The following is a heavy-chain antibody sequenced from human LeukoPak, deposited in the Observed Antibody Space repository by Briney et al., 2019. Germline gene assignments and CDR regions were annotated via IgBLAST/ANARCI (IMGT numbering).Heavy chain of an antibody. CDR3: ARVRYADYYDSSGYGGWFDP. CDR2: ISAYNGNI. CDR1: GYTFTSYG. D-gene: IGHD3-22*01. V-gene: IGHV1-18*01. Sequence: ASVKVSCKASGYTFTSYGISWVRQAPGQGLEWMGWISAYNGNINYAQKLQGRVTMTTDTSTSTAYMELRSLRSDDTAVYYCARVRYADYYDSSGYGGWFDPWGQGTLVTVSS. J-gene: IGHJ5*02.